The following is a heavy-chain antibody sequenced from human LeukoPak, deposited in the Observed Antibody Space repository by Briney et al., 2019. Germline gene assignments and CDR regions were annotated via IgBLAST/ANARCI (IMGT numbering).Heavy chain of an antibody. D-gene: IGHD2-2*01. J-gene: IGHJ4*02. CDR1: RYTFTHYY. CDR3: AGGGAMGYCSSTSCYAADY. V-gene: IGHV1-2*04. CDR2: INPNSGGT. Sequence: ASVKVSCKASRYTFTHYYMHWLRQAPGKGLEGMGWINPNSGGTNYAQKFQGWVTMTRDTSISTAYMELSRLRSDGTAVYYGAGGGAMGYCSSTSCYAADYWGQGTLVTVSS.